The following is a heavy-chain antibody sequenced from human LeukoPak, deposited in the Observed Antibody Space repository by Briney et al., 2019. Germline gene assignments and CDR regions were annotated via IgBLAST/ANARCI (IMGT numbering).Heavy chain of an antibody. CDR2: ISSSSSYI. CDR1: GFTFSSYD. D-gene: IGHD2-15*01. J-gene: IGHJ3*02. CDR3: ARDITTMVVAVSRLFGDAFGI. Sequence: PGGSLRLSCAASGFTFSSYDMSWVRQAPGKGLEWVSSISSSSSYIYYADSVKGRFTISRDNAKNSLYLQMNSLRAEDTAVYYCARDITTMVVAVSRLFGDAFGIWGQGTMVTVSS. V-gene: IGHV3-21*01.